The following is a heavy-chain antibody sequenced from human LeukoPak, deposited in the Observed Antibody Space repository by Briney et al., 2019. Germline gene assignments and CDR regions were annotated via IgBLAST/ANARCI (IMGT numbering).Heavy chain of an antibody. V-gene: IGHV1-3*01. CDR3: ASQSALTIFGVVIPDAFDI. Sequence: ASVKVSCKASGYTFTSYAMHWVRQAPGQRLEWMGWINAGNGNTKYSQKFQGRVTITRGTSASTAYMELSSLRSEDTAVYYCASQSALTIFGVVIPDAFDIWGQGTMVTVSS. CDR1: GYTFTSYA. J-gene: IGHJ3*02. CDR2: INAGNGNT. D-gene: IGHD3-3*01.